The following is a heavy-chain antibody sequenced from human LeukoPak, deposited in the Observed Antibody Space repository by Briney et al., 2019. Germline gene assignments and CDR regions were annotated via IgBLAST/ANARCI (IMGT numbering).Heavy chain of an antibody. CDR1: GFTFSSYS. V-gene: IGHV3-21*01. D-gene: IGHD3-3*01. J-gene: IGHJ4*02. CDR3: ATQFYTITIFGVVTLYYFDY. CDR2: ISSSSSYI. Sequence: PGGSLRLSCAASGFTFSSYSMNWVRQAPGKGLEWVSSISSSSSYIYYADSVKGRFTISRDNAKNSLYLQMNSLRAEDTAVYYCATQFYTITIFGVVTLYYFDYWGQGTLVTVSS.